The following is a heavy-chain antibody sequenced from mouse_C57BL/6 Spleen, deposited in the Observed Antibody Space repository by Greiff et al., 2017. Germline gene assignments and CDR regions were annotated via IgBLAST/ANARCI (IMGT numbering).Heavy chain of an antibody. Sequence: VQLQQPGAELVRPGTSVKLSCKASGYTFTSYWMHWVKQRPGQGLEWIGVIDPSDSYTNYNQKFKGKATLTVDTSSSTAYMQLSSLTSEDSAVYYCAKEEAFTTVVATNFDYWGQGTTLTVSS. D-gene: IGHD1-1*01. CDR3: AKEEAFTTVVATNFDY. CDR2: IDPSDSYT. V-gene: IGHV1-59*01. J-gene: IGHJ2*01. CDR1: GYTFTSYW.